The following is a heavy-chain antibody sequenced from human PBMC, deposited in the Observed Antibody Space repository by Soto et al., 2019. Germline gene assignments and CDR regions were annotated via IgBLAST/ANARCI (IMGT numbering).Heavy chain of an antibody. V-gene: IGHV2-5*02. CDR2: IYWDDDK. CDR3: AHSGYGDYGGGDFDY. Sequence: QITLKESGPTLVKPTQTLTLTCTFSGFSLSTSGVGVGWIRQPPGKALEWLALIYWDDDKRYSPSLKRRLTTXXNXSXTQVVLTMNNMDPVDTATDYCAHSGYGDYGGGDFDYWGQGTLVTVSS. CDR1: GFSLSTSGVG. D-gene: IGHD4-17*01. J-gene: IGHJ4*02.